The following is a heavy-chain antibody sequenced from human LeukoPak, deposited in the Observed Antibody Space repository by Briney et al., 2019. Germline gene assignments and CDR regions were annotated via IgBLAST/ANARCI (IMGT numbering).Heavy chain of an antibody. D-gene: IGHD6-13*01. CDR2: ISGSGGST. CDR1: GFTFSSYA. J-gene: IGHJ5*02. Sequence: GGSLRLSCAASGFTFSSYAMSWVRQAPGKGLEWVSAISGSGGSTYYADSAKGRFTISRDNSKNTLYLQMNSLRAEDTAVYYCAKDQGSVAAAVSWFDPWGQGTLVTVSS. CDR3: AKDQGSVAAAVSWFDP. V-gene: IGHV3-23*01.